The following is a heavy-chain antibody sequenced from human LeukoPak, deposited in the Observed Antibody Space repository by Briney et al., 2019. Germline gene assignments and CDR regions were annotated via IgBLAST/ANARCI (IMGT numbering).Heavy chain of an antibody. Sequence: PSETLSLTCAVYGGSFSGYYWSWIRRPPGKGLEWIGEINHSGSTNYNPSLKSRVTISVDTSKNQFSLKLSSVTAADTAVYYCARLGYSSGWYLYYFDYWGQGTLVTVSS. CDR3: ARLGYSSGWYLYYFDY. J-gene: IGHJ4*02. V-gene: IGHV4-34*01. D-gene: IGHD6-19*01. CDR1: GGSFSGYY. CDR2: INHSGST.